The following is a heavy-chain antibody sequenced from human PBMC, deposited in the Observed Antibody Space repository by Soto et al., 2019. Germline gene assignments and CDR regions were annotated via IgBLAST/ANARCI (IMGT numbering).Heavy chain of an antibody. Sequence: GGSLRLSCAASGFTFSGYAMIWVRQAPGKGLEWVSAISGSGGSTYYADSVKGRFTISRDNSKNTLYLQMNSLRAEDTAVYYCATGPVYFDYWGQGTLVTVSS. CDR1: GFTFSGYA. CDR3: ATGPVYFDY. CDR2: ISGSGGST. V-gene: IGHV3-23*01. J-gene: IGHJ4*02.